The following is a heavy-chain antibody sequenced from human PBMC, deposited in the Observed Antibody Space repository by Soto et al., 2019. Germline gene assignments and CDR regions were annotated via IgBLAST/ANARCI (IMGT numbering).Heavy chain of an antibody. Sequence: QVQLVQSGAEEKKPGASVKVSCKASGYTFTNYAMHWVRQAPGQRLEWMGWINAGNGNTKYSQKVQCRATITRVTSASTAYMELSSLRYEDTAVYYCARVSGYYLRDYWCQGAWVSVSP. D-gene: IGHD3-22*01. V-gene: IGHV1-3*05. CDR2: INAGNGNT. J-gene: IGHJ4*02. CDR3: ARVSGYYLRDY. CDR1: GYTFTNYA.